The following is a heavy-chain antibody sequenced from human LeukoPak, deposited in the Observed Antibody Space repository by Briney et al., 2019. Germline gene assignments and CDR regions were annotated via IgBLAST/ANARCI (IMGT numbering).Heavy chain of an antibody. D-gene: IGHD1-26*01. J-gene: IGHJ4*02. V-gene: IGHV4-4*02. Sequence: SETLSLTCGVSGGSITSTNYWTWVRQPPGKGLEWIGEVNLQGSTNYNPSLKSRVTISVDTSKNQFSLKLSSVTAADTAVYFCARHGASGSYLYYFDYWGQGTLVTVSS. CDR1: GGSITSTNY. CDR3: ARHGASGSYLYYFDY. CDR2: VNLQGST.